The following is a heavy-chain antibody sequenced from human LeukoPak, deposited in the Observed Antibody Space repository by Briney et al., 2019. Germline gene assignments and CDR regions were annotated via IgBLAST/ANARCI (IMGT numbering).Heavy chain of an antibody. D-gene: IGHD2-15*01. J-gene: IGHJ4*02. CDR1: GGSISSYY. CDR2: IYTSGST. Sequence: SETLSLTCTVSGGSISSYYWSWIRQPAGKGLEWIGRIYTSGSTNYNPSLKSRVTMSVDTSKNQFSLKPSSVTAADTAVYYCARAPQGVAAANYFDYWGQGTLVTVSS. V-gene: IGHV4-4*07. CDR3: ARAPQGVAAANYFDY.